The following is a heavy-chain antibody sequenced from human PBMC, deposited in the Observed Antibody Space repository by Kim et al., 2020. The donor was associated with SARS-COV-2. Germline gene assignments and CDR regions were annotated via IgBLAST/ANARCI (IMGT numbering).Heavy chain of an antibody. D-gene: IGHD5-12*01. CDR3: ARAQTPPEYSGPPETFDY. CDR1: GFTFSSYS. V-gene: IGHV3-21*01. Sequence: GGSLRHSCAASGFTFSSYSMNWVRQAPGKGLEWVSSISSSSSYIYYADSVKGRFTISRDNAKNSLYLQMNSLRAEDTAVYYCARAQTPPEYSGPPETFDYWGQGTLVTVSS. CDR2: ISSSSSYI. J-gene: IGHJ4*02.